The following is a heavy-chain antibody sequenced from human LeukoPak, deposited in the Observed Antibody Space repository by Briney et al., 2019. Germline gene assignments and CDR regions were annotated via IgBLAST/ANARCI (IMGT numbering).Heavy chain of an antibody. CDR2: INHTGST. J-gene: IGHJ4*02. D-gene: IGHD2-15*01. V-gene: IGHV4-34*01. CDR1: GGSFSGYY. Sequence: SETLSLTCAVYGGSFSGYYWTWIRQPPGKGLEWIGEINHTGSTNYNPSLKSRVTISVDTSKNQFSLKLSSVTAADTAVYYCARVGRYCSGGSCFRVFDYWGQGTLVTVSS. CDR3: ARVGRYCSGGSCFRVFDY.